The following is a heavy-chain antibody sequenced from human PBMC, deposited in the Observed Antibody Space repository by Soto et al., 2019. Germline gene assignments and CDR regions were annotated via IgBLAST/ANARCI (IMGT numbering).Heavy chain of an antibody. V-gene: IGHV3-30-3*01. D-gene: IGHD2-2*01. CDR1: GFTFSSYA. CDR2: ISYDGSNK. CDR3: AREHLVVPATLRWNYYYYYGMDV. Sequence: QVQLVESGGGVVQPGRSLRLSCAASGFTFSSYAMHWVRQAPGKGLEWVAVISYDGSNKYYADSVKGRFTISRDNSKNTLYLQMNSLRAEDTAVYYCAREHLVVPATLRWNYYYYYGMDVWGQGTTVTVSS. J-gene: IGHJ6*02.